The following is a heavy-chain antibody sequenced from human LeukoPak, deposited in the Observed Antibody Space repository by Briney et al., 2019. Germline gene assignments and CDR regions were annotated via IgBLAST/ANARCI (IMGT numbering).Heavy chain of an antibody. CDR3: ARGRYTSGWYPDYFDY. V-gene: IGHV3-7*04. CDR1: EFTFSNYW. J-gene: IGHJ4*02. Sequence: GGSLRLSCVASEFTFSNYWMSWVRQAPGKGLEWVANIKQDESGEYYVDSVKGRFTISRDNAKTSLFLQMNSLRVEDTAVYFCARGRYTSGWYPDYFDYWGQGTLVTVSS. D-gene: IGHD6-19*01. CDR2: IKQDESGE.